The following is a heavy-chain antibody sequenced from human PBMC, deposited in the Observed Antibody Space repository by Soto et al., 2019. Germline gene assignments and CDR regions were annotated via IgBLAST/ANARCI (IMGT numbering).Heavy chain of an antibody. CDR3: ARDGVNSEYYYDSSGYSASDY. V-gene: IGHV3-30-3*01. D-gene: IGHD3-22*01. Sequence: QVQLVESGGGVVQPGRSLRLSCAASGFTFSSYAMHWVRQAPGKGLEWVAVISYDGSNKYYADSVKGRFTISRDNSKNTLYLQMNRLRAEDTAVYYCARDGVNSEYYYDSSGYSASDYWGQGTLVTVSS. CDR2: ISYDGSNK. CDR1: GFTFSSYA. J-gene: IGHJ4*02.